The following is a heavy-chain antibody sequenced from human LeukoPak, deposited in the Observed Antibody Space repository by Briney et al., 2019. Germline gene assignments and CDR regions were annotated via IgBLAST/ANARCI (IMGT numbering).Heavy chain of an antibody. Sequence: ASVKVSCKASGYTFTSYDINWVRQATGQGLEWMGWMNPNSGNTGYALKFQGRVTMTRNTSISTAYMELSSLRSEDTAVYYCARDHYGSGSYDYWGQGTLVTVSS. D-gene: IGHD3-10*01. CDR2: MNPNSGNT. V-gene: IGHV1-8*01. CDR3: ARDHYGSGSYDY. J-gene: IGHJ4*02. CDR1: GYTFTSYD.